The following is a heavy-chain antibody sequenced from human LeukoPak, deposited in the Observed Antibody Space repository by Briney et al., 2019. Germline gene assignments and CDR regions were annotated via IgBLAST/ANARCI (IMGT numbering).Heavy chain of an antibody. CDR3: ARSGRFQGSNGWYRSYFDY. J-gene: IGHJ4*02. D-gene: IGHD6-19*01. CDR1: GFTFTTYA. V-gene: IGHV3-23*01. CDR2: ISASGGSR. Sequence: GGSLRLSCAASGFTFTTYAMTWVRQAPGKGLEWVSFISASGGSRSSAVSVKGRFTISRDSSKTTLYLQMNSLRAEDTAVYYCARSGRFQGSNGWYRSYFDYCGQGTLVTVSS.